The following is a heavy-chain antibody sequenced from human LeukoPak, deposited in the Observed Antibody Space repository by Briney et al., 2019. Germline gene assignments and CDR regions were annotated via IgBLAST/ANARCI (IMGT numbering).Heavy chain of an antibody. CDR1: GYTFTGYY. CDR2: INPNSGGT. J-gene: IGHJ6*03. Sequence: ASVKVSCKASGYTFTGYYIHWVRQAPGQGLEWMGWINPNSGGTNYAQKFQGRVTMTRDTSISTAYMELSRLRSDDTAVYYCARDFLYDSSGYYYYYYYYYMDVWGKGTTVTVSS. V-gene: IGHV1-2*02. D-gene: IGHD3-22*01. CDR3: ARDFLYDSSGYYYYYYYYYMDV.